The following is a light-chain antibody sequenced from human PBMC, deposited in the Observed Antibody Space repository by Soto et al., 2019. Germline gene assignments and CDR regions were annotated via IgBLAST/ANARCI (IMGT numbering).Light chain of an antibody. CDR2: EAS. CDR1: QGISKK. CDR3: QQYGSSPRT. Sequence: IVMTQSPATLSVAPGGRVTFSCRASQGISKKVAWYQHKPGQAPRLLIYEASKRATGTPARFSGSGSGTDFTLTISRLEPEDFAVYYCQQYGSSPRTFGQGTKVDIK. J-gene: IGKJ1*01. V-gene: IGKV3-20*01.